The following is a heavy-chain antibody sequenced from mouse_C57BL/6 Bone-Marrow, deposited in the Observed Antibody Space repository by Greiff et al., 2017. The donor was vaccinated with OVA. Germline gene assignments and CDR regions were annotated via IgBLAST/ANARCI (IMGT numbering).Heavy chain of an antibody. CDR3: ARGRGYDYGPVAY. V-gene: IGHV1-9*01. CDR1: GYTFTGYW. CDR2: ILPGSGST. Sequence: VQLQQSGAELMKPGASVKLSCKATGYTFTGYWIEWVKQRPGHGLEWIGEILPGSGSTNYTEKFKGKATFTADTSSNTAYMQLSSLTTEDSAIYYGARGRGYDYGPVAYGGQGTLVTVSA. J-gene: IGHJ3*01. D-gene: IGHD2-4*01.